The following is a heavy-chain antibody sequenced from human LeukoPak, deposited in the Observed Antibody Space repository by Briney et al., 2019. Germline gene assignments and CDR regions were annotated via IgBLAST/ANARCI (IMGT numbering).Heavy chain of an antibody. J-gene: IGHJ4*02. CDR3: ARLRVTTGFDY. CDR2: IYYSGIA. CDR1: DVSITRSSYY. V-gene: IGHV4-39*01. D-gene: IGHD2-21*02. Sequence: PSESLSLSCSASDVSITRSSYYWVWIGQTPGEGLDWIGSIYYSGIAYYNPSLQGRVTMSVDTSKNQFSLKLNSVTVADTAVYFCARLRVTTGFDYWGQGIPVTVSS.